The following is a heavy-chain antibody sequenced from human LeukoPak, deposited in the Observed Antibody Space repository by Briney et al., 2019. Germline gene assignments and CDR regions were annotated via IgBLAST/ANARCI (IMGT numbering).Heavy chain of an antibody. J-gene: IGHJ4*02. CDR2: IYSGGDT. V-gene: IGHV3-53*01. D-gene: IGHD6-13*01. CDR1: GFTVSSNY. CDR3: AKNAAAQQLVHYFDY. Sequence: GGSLRLSCAASGFTVSSNYMSWVRQAPGKGLEWVSLIYSGGDTYYADSVKGRFTISRDNSKNTLYLQMNSLRAEDTAVYYCAKNAAAQQLVHYFDYWGQGTLVTVSP.